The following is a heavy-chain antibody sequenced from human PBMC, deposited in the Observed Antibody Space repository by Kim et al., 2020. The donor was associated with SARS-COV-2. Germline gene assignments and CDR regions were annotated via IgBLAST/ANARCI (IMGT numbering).Heavy chain of an antibody. Sequence: PSLKSRVTISVDTSKNQFSLKLSSVTAADTAVYYCARGPRVVTAIPFDYWGQGTLVTVSS. CDR3: ARGPRVVTAIPFDY. V-gene: IGHV4-34*01. J-gene: IGHJ4*02. D-gene: IGHD2-21*02.